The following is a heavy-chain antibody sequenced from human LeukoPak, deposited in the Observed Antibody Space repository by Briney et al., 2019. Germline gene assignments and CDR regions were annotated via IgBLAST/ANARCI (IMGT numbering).Heavy chain of an antibody. D-gene: IGHD1-26*01. Sequence: PGGSLRLSCSGAGFTFSSDAIHWVRQAPGKGLQYVSGISSNGGNTYNADSVKGRFTISRDNSKNTVDLQMSSLRAEDTAVYYCVKRSGLYFDYWGQGTLVTVSS. J-gene: IGHJ4*02. CDR2: ISSNGGNT. CDR1: GFTFSSDA. CDR3: VKRSGLYFDY. V-gene: IGHV3-64D*09.